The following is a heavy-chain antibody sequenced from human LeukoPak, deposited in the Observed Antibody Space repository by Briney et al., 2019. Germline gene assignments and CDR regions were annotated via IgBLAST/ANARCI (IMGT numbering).Heavy chain of an antibody. D-gene: IGHD5-24*01. CDR1: GFTFSSCG. Sequence: GGSLRLSCAASGFTFSSCGMHWVRQAPGKGLGWVAVIWYDGSKKYYADSVKGRFTISRDNSKNTLYLQMNSLRAEDTAVYYCARSVLSPVLQDFDYWGRGTLVTVSS. CDR3: ARSVLSPVLQDFDY. CDR2: IWYDGSKK. J-gene: IGHJ4*02. V-gene: IGHV3-33*01.